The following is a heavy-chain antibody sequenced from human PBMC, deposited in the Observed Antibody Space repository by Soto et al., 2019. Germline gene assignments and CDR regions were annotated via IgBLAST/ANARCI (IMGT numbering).Heavy chain of an antibody. D-gene: IGHD1-26*01. CDR1: GGTFSSYA. V-gene: IGHV1-69*01. Sequence: QVQLVQSGAEVKKPGSSVKVSCKASGGTFSSYAISWVRQAPGQGLEWMGGIIPIFGTANYAQKFQGRVTITADESTSTAYMELSSLRSEDTAVYYCARAPSHTWEPSDYYYCMDVWGQGTTVTVSS. J-gene: IGHJ6*02. CDR3: ARAPSHTWEPSDYYYCMDV. CDR2: IIPIFGTA.